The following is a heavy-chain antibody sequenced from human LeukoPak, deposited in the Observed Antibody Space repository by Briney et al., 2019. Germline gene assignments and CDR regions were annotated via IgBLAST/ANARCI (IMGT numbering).Heavy chain of an antibody. CDR1: GGSISSSSYY. Sequence: SETLSLTCTVSGGSISSSSYYWGWIRQPPGKGLEWIGTIYYSGSTYYNPSLKSRVTISVNLSKNQFSLKLISVTAADTAVYYCARYNYDFWSGYSKWFDPWGQGTLVTVSS. CDR3: ARYNYDFWSGYSKWFDP. J-gene: IGHJ5*02. D-gene: IGHD3-3*01. CDR2: IYYSGST. V-gene: IGHV4-39*07.